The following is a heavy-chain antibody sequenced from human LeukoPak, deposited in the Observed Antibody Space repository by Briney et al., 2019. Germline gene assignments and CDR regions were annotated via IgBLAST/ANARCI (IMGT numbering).Heavy chain of an antibody. CDR3: ARGGVLLWFGELLDQYYFDY. D-gene: IGHD3-10*01. Sequence: GGSLRLSCAASGLTFSSYWMHWVRQAPGKGLVWVSRINSDGSSTSYADSVKGRFTISRDNAKNTLYLQMNSLRAEDTAVYYCARGGVLLWFGELLDQYYFDYWGQGTLVTVSS. CDR2: INSDGSST. J-gene: IGHJ4*02. CDR1: GLTFSSYW. V-gene: IGHV3-74*01.